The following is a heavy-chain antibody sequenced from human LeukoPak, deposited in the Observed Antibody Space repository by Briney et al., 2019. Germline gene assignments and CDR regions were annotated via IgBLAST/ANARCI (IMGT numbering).Heavy chain of an antibody. CDR1: GYTFTDYA. CDR2: ISKDGSSK. J-gene: IGHJ4*02. V-gene: IGHV3-30-3*01. CDR3: ARDAFYSSGTYMNY. D-gene: IGHD3-10*01. Sequence: GGSLRLSCVASGYTFTDYAMHWVRQAPGKGLDWVAVISKDGSSKYYADSVKGRFTVSRDNSGNTLLLQMNSLRAEDTAVYYCARDAFYSSGTYMNYWGQGTLVTVSS.